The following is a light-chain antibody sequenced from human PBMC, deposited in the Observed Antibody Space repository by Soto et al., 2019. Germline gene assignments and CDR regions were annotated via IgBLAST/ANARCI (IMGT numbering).Light chain of an antibody. V-gene: IGKV3-11*01. CDR2: DIF. CDR3: HQRNK. J-gene: IGKJ1*01. Sequence: EIVMTQSPATPSVSPGERATLSCRASQSVGSDLAWYQQKPGQAPRLVIYDIFTRATGIPARFSGSRSGTDFTLTISSLEPEDFGVYFCHQRNKFGQGTKVDIK. CDR1: QSVGSD.